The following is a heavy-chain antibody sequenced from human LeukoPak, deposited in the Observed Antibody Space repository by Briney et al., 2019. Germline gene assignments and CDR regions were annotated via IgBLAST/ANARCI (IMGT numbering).Heavy chain of an antibody. CDR3: ARHFGT. Sequence: SETLSLTCTVSGGSISRYYWSWIRRPPGKGLEWIGYIDDSGNTNYNPSLKSQVTISVDKSKNQFSLKLSFVTAADTAMYYCARHFGTWGQGALVTVSS. CDR2: IDDSGNT. V-gene: IGHV4-59*01. D-gene: IGHD3/OR15-3a*01. J-gene: IGHJ4*02. CDR1: GGSISRYY.